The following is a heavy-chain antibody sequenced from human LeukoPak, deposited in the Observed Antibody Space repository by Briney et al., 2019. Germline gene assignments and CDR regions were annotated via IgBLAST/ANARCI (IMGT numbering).Heavy chain of an antibody. Sequence: PSETLSLTCTVSGGSISSGGYYWSWIRQHPGKGLEWIGYIYYSGGTYYNPSLKSRVTISVDTSKNQFSLKLSSVTAADTAVYYCARDRRGVFHSYYYYYGMDVWGQGTTVTVSS. CDR2: IYYSGGT. J-gene: IGHJ6*02. D-gene: IGHD2-21*01. CDR3: ARDRRGVFHSYYYYYGMDV. CDR1: GGSISSGGYY. V-gene: IGHV4-31*03.